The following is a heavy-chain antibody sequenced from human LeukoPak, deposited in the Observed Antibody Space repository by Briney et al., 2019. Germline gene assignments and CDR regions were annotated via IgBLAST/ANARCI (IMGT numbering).Heavy chain of an antibody. CDR3: ARGANWNYDY. CDR1: GYTFTSYY. V-gene: IGHV1-46*01. D-gene: IGHD1-7*01. J-gene: IGHJ4*02. CDR2: INPSGGST. Sequence: ASVKVSCKASGYTFTSYYMHWVRQAPGQGLEWMGIINPSGGSTSYTQKFQGRLTMTRDMSTSTVYMELSSLRSEDTAMYYCARGANWNYDYWGQGTLVTVSS.